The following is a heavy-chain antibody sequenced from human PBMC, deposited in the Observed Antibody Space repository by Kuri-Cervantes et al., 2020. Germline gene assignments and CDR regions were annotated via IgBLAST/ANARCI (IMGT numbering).Heavy chain of an antibody. Sequence: ASVKVSCKASGYTFTSYGISWVRQAPGQGLEWMGWISAYNGNTNYAQKLQGRVTMTTDTSTSTAYMELRSLRSEDTAVYYCARETWNKGGGAFDIWGQGTMVTVSS. J-gene: IGHJ3*02. CDR2: ISAYNGNT. V-gene: IGHV1-18*01. CDR1: GYTFTSYG. CDR3: ARETWNKGGGAFDI. D-gene: IGHD1/OR15-1a*01.